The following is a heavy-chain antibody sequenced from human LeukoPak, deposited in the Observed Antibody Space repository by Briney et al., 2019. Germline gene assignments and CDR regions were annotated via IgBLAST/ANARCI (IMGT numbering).Heavy chain of an antibody. CDR1: GFTFSSYS. V-gene: IGHV3-23*01. Sequence: GGSLRLSCAASGFTFSSYSMNWVRQAPGKGLEWVSAIGGSGGSTYYADSVKGRFTISRDNSKNTLYLQMNSLRAEDTAVYYCAKDRGPYRNFDYWGQGTLVTVSS. D-gene: IGHD3-16*01. CDR2: IGGSGGST. J-gene: IGHJ4*02. CDR3: AKDRGPYRNFDY.